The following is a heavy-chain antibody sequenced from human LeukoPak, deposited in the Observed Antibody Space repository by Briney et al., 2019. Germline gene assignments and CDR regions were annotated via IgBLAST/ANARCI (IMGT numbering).Heavy chain of an antibody. CDR3: ARSPEYGDYFDY. J-gene: IGHJ4*02. CDR2: IYYSGST. V-gene: IGHV4-59*01. CDR1: GGSISSYY. D-gene: IGHD6-6*01. Sequence: PETLSLTCTVSGGSISSYYWSWIRQPPGKGLEWIGYIYYSGSTNYNPSLKSRVSISVDTSKNQFSLKLSTVTAADTAVYYCARSPEYGDYFDYWGQGTLVTVSS.